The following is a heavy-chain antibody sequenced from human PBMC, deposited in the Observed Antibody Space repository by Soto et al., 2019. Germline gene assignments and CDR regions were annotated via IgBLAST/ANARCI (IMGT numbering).Heavy chain of an antibody. J-gene: IGHJ6*03. V-gene: IGHV1-8*01. CDR1: GYTFTSYD. D-gene: IGHD2-15*01. CDR2: LNPNRGIT. CDR3: ARAHEDIVVVVAASYYHYMDV. Sequence: QVRLVQSGAEVKKPGASVKVSCKASGYTFTSYDFTWVRQAAGQGLEWLGWLNPNRGITGYAQKFQGRVTMTRNTSISSAYMELSSLRSEDTAVYYCARAHEDIVVVVAASYYHYMDVWGKCTTVTVSS.